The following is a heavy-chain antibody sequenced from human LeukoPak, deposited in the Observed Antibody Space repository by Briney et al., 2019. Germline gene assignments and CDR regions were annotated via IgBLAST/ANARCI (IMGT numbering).Heavy chain of an antibody. J-gene: IGHJ4*02. D-gene: IGHD6-19*01. CDR3: ASELLGRAVAGSPFDY. V-gene: IGHV4-39*02. CDR2: IYYTGGT. Sequence: PSETLSLTCSVSGGSISTTTNYWSWIRQPPGRGLECIGTIYYTGGTDYNPSLKSRVAISIDTAKNQFTLQLSSVTAADTAVYYCASELLGRAVAGSPFDYWGQGTLVTVSS. CDR1: GGSISTTTNY.